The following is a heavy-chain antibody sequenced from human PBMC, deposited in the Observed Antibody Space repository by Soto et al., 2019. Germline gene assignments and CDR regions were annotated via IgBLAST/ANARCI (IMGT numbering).Heavy chain of an antibody. V-gene: IGHV1-2*02. CDR3: ARDLRLAPHYGTDV. J-gene: IGHJ6*02. CDR2: INPNSGGT. CDR1: GYTFTCDY. Sequence: ASVKVSCKAAGYTFTCDYMHWVRQAPGQGLEWMGWINPNSGGTNYAQKFQGRVTMTRDTSISTAYMELSRLRSDDTAVYYCARDLRLAPHYGTDVWGQGTTVTVSS.